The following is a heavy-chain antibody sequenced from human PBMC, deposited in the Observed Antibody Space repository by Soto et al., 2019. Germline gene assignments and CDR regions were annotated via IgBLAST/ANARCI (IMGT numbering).Heavy chain of an antibody. CDR3: ARSIPSGIYSSGWYAPFDI. J-gene: IGHJ3*02. Sequence: ASETLSLTCTVSGGSISGYYWSWIRQPPGKGLEWIGYIYYIGSTNYNPSLKSRVTISVDTTKYHFSLKLSSVTAADTAVYYCARSIPSGIYSSGWYAPFDIWGQGTMVTVSS. V-gene: IGHV4-59*01. D-gene: IGHD6-19*01. CDR1: GGSISGYY. CDR2: IYYIGST.